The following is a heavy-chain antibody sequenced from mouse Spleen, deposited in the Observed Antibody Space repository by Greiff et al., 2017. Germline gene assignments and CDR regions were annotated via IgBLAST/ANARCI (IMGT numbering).Heavy chain of an antibody. CDR2: INPYYGST. CDR3: ARYGLFAY. D-gene: IGHD1-1*02. J-gene: IGHJ3*01. Sequence: VQLQQTGPELVKPGASVKISCKASGYSFTDYIMLWVKQSHGKSLEWIGNINPYYGSTSYNLKFKGKATLTVDKSSSTAYMQLNSLTSEDSAVYYCARYGLFAYWGQGTLVTVSA. CDR1: GYSFTDYI. V-gene: IGHV1-39*01.